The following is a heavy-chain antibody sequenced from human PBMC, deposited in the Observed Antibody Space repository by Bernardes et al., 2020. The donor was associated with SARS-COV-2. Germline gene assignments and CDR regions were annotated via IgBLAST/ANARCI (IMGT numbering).Heavy chain of an antibody. V-gene: IGHV3-23*01. CDR3: AKAPRVLSALDF. CDR2: ISGSGDTT. Sequence: GGSLRLSCAASGFTFSSYAMSWVRQAPDKGLEWVSVISGSGDTTYYADSVKGRFTMSRDNSKNTLYLQMNNLRVEDTAVYHCAKAPRVLSALDFWGQGTMVTVSS. J-gene: IGHJ3*01. D-gene: IGHD2-15*01. CDR1: GFTFSSYA.